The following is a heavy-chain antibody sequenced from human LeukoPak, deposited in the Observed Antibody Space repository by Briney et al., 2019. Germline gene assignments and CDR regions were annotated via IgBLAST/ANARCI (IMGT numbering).Heavy chain of an antibody. Sequence: PSETLSLTCNVSGGSISSYYWSWIRQTPGKGLDWIGHIHYSGSTNYKPSLKSRVTISLDASKNQVSLKLSSVTAADTAVYYCARGGSYFYAMDVWGHGTTVTVSS. CDR2: IHYSGST. CDR3: ARGGSYFYAMDV. CDR1: GGSISSYY. V-gene: IGHV4-59*01. J-gene: IGHJ6*02.